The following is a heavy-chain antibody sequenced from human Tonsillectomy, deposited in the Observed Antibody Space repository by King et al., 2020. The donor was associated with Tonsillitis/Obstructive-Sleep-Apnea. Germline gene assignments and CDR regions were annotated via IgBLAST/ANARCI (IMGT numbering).Heavy chain of an antibody. V-gene: IGHV4-4*02. D-gene: IGHD4-11*01. CDR3: ARDARMTTVTTNWFDL. CDR1: GDSISSSNW. J-gene: IGHJ5*02. CDR2: IYHNGGT. Sequence: QLQESGPGLVKPSGTLSLTCVVSGDSISSSNWWSWVRQPPGKGLEWIGDIYHNGGTTYNPSLKSRVTISVDKSKNHFSLILRSVTAADTAGYYCARDARMTTVTTNWFDLWGQGTLVTVSS.